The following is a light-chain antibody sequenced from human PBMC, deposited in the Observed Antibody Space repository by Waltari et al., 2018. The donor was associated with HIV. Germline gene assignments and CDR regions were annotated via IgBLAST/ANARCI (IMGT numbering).Light chain of an antibody. CDR2: GNN. CDR3: AAWDDSRVV. Sequence: QSVLTQPPSASGTPGQRVTISCSGSSSNIGSNFVYWYQQLPGTAPKLLIYGNNPRPSGVPVRFSGSKSGTSASLAISGLRSEDEAAYYCAAWDDSRVVFGGGTKLTVL. V-gene: IGLV1-47*01. CDR1: SSNIGSNF. J-gene: IGLJ2*01.